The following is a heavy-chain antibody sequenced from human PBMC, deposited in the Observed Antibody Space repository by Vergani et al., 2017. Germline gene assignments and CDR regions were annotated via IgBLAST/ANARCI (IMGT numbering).Heavy chain of an antibody. CDR3: ASEDSGSYYPS. D-gene: IGHD3-10*01. CDR2: IYYSGST. J-gene: IGHJ5*02. V-gene: IGHV4-59*01. Sequence: QVQLQESGPGLVKPSETLSLTCTVSGGSISSYYWSWSRQPPGNGLEWIGYIYYSGSTNYNPSLKSRVTISGDTSKTQFSLKLSSVTAADTAVYYCASEDSGSYYPSWGQGTLVTVSS. CDR1: GGSISSYY.